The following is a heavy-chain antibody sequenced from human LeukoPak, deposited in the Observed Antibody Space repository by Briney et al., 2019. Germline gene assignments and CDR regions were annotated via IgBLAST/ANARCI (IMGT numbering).Heavy chain of an antibody. CDR2: ISGSSGRT. J-gene: IGHJ4*02. D-gene: IGHD7-27*01. V-gene: IGHV3-23*01. Sequence: PGGSLRLSCAASGCTFSIYAMIWLRQAPGKGLEWVSTISGSSGRTYYADSVKGRFTISRDNSKNTLYLQMNNLRADYTAVYYCAKGDWGFPFDYWGQGTLVTVSS. CDR3: AKGDWGFPFDY. CDR1: GCTFSIYA.